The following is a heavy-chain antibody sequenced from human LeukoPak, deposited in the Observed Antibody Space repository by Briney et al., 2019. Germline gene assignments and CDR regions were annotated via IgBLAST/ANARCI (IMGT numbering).Heavy chain of an antibody. CDR1: GGSLTGYY. CDR2: INHSVST. V-gene: IGHV4-34*01. D-gene: IGHD4/OR15-4a*01. J-gene: IGHJ3*02. CDR3: ARRAKVVCIDVFDI. Sequence: KPSETLSLTCAVYGGSLTGYYWSSIRQPPGKRLEWIGEINHSVSTNYNPSLTSRVTISVDTSKNQFSMKLSSVTAADTAMYYCARRAKVVCIDVFDIWGQGTMDSVSS.